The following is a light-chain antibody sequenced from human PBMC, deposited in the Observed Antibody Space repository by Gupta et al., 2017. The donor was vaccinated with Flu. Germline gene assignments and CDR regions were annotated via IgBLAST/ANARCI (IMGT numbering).Light chain of an antibody. V-gene: IGLV8-61*01. J-gene: IGLJ3*02. CDR3: LRDRGGGVSL. CDR1: SGTVSSSYS. CDR2: NAN. Sequence: QTVVTPEPALSVSPGGTVTLTCGLSSGTVSSSYSVGWYQQPAGQPPRALIYNANSRSFGVADLFFGFILGNRAVLIIAGAHADDEGVYYGLRDRGGGVSLFGGGTKLTV.